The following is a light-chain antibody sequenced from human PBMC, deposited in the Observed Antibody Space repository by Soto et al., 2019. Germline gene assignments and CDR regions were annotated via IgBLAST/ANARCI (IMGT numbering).Light chain of an antibody. V-gene: IGLV2-18*03. Sequence: QSALTQPPSVSGSPGQSVTISCTGASSDVGSYNRVSWYQQPPGTAPKLMIYEVSNRPSGVPDRFSGSKSGNTASLTTSGRQAEDEADYYCSSYTSSSTLYVFGTGTKLTVL. CDR1: SSDVGSYNR. J-gene: IGLJ1*01. CDR2: EVS. CDR3: SSYTSSSTLYV.